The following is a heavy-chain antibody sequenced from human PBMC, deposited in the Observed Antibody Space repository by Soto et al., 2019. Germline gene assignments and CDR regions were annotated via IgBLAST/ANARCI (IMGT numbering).Heavy chain of an antibody. J-gene: IGHJ4*02. CDR2: ISNDGNLE. CDR1: GFTFSTYG. V-gene: IGHV3-30*03. CDR3: ARHGGMAALDY. D-gene: IGHD6-13*01. Sequence: GGSLRLSCAASGFTFSTYGIHWVRQAPGKGLEWVALISNDGNLESYTDSVKGRFTVSRDNSKNTLYLQMNSLTTEDTAVYFCARHGGMAALDYRGQGTRVTVAS.